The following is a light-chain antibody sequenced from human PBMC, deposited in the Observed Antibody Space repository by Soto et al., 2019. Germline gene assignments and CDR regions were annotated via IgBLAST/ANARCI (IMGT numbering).Light chain of an antibody. Sequence: EIVLTQSPATLSLSPGERATLSCRASQSVSSYLVWYQHKPGQAPRLLIYDASTRATGVPARFSGSGSGTDFTRTISSLEPEDFAVYYCQQRSNWPPFSFGPGTTVDIK. CDR2: DAS. CDR3: QQRSNWPPFS. J-gene: IGKJ3*01. V-gene: IGKV3-11*01. CDR1: QSVSSY.